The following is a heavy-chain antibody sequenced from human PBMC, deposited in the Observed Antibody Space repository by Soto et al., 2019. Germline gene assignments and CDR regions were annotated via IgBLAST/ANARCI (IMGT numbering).Heavy chain of an antibody. Sequence: ESGGGVVQPGTSPRLSCTASGFSFSTYAMYWVRQAPGKGLEWVAIISYDGSNAQYADSVKGRFTVARDNSKNTLYLQMHSLTAEDTAVYYCARDGGGFGELLLNSYDAFDLWGQGKLVTVSS. CDR1: GFSFSTYA. CDR3: ARDGGGFGELLLNSYDAFDL. CDR2: ISYDGSNA. J-gene: IGHJ3*01. V-gene: IGHV3-30*04. D-gene: IGHD3-10*01.